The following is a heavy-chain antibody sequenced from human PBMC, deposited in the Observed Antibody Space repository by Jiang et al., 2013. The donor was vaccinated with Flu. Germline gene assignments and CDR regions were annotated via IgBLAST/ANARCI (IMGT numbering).Heavy chain of an antibody. CDR2: IFHSEAT. CDR1: GGSISSYNW. J-gene: IGHJ3*01. D-gene: IGHD3-16*01. Sequence: PGLVKPSGTLSLTCVVSGGSISSYNWWSWVRQPPGKGLEWIGEIFHSEATNYNPSLKSRVTISIDKSNNQFSLNLNSVTAADTAVYYCARNVRGTYNIGDVFDVWGQGTMVIVSS. V-gene: IGHV4-4*02. CDR3: ARNVRGTYNIGDVFDV.